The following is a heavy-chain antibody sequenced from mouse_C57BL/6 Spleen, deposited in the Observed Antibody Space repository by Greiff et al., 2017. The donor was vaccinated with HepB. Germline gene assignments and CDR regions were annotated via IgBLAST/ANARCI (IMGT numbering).Heavy chain of an antibody. Sequence: LVDSGASVMISCKASGYAFSSYWMNWVKQRPGKGLEWIGQIYPGDSDTNYNGKFKGKATLTADKSSSTAYMQLSSLTSEDSAVYFCATYRSQWYFDVWGTGTTVTVSS. D-gene: IGHD1-1*01. CDR2: IYPGDSDT. J-gene: IGHJ1*03. V-gene: IGHV1-80*01. CDR1: GYAFSSYW. CDR3: ATYRSQWYFDV.